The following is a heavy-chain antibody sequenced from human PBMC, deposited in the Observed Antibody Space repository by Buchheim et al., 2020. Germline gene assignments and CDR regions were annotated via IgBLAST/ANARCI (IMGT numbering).Heavy chain of an antibody. D-gene: IGHD2-2*01. CDR3: ARAGSTSWFDP. CDR2: LYTSGST. V-gene: IGHV4-61*02. Sequence: QVQLQESGPGLVKPSQTLSLTCTVSGGSISSCSYYWSWIRQPAGKGLEWIGRLYTSGSTNYTPSLKSRVTISVDTSKNQFSLKLSSVTAADTAVYYCARAGSTSWFDPWGQGTL. J-gene: IGHJ5*02. CDR1: GGSISSCSYY.